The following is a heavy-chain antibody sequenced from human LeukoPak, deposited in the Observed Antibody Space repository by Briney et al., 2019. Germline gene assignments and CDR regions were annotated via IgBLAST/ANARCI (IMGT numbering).Heavy chain of an antibody. CDR2: IHSSGGT. Sequence: LETLSLTCTVSGSSMTSYYWSWIRQSPGKVPEWIGYIHSSGGTDYNPSLKGSVTMSVDTTKNQFSLTLSSVPAADTAVYYCARAMRSGGLYYVAVWGKGTTVTVSS. CDR3: ARAMRSGGLYYVAV. J-gene: IGHJ6*03. V-gene: IGHV4-4*09. CDR1: GSSMTSYY. D-gene: IGHD2-2*01.